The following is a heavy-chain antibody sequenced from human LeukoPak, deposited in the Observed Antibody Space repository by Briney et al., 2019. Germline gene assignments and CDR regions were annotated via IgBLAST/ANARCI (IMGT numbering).Heavy chain of an antibody. CDR1: GYTFTSYD. Sequence: GASVKVSCKAPGYTFTSYDINWVRQATGQGLEWMGWMNPNSGNTGYAQKFQGRVTITRNTSISTAYMELSSLRSEDTAVYYCARSVRSRYGDYYYYYYYMDAWGKGTTVTVSS. D-gene: IGHD4-17*01. CDR3: ARSVRSRYGDYYYYYYYMDA. V-gene: IGHV1-8*03. CDR2: MNPNSGNT. J-gene: IGHJ6*03.